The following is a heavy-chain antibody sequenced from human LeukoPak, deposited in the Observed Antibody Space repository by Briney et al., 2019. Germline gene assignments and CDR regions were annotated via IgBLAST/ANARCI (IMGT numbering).Heavy chain of an antibody. D-gene: IGHD3-9*01. V-gene: IGHV3-30*04. J-gene: IGHJ4*02. CDR2: ISYDGSYK. Sequence: GGSLRLSCAASGFTFSSYALHWVRQAPGKGLEWVAVISYDGSYKDYPDSVKGRFTISRDNAKKSLYLQMNSLRAEDTAVYYCARVEDYDILTGFDYWGQGTLVTVSS. CDR3: ARVEDYDILTGFDY. CDR1: GFTFSSYA.